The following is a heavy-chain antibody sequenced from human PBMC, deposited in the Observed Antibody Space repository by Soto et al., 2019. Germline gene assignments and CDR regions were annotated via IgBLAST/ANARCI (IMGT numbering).Heavy chain of an antibody. V-gene: IGHV4-31*03. CDR1: GGSISSVGHY. Sequence: LSLTCSVSGGSISSVGHYWTWIRHQPGKGLEWIGYIYYSGSTDYNPSLKSRVTISVDRSKNQFSLNLSSVTAADTAIYYCARESGGYDSSTRYGLDVWGQGTTVTVSS. J-gene: IGHJ6*02. D-gene: IGHD6-25*01. CDR3: ARESGGYDSSTRYGLDV. CDR2: IYYSGST.